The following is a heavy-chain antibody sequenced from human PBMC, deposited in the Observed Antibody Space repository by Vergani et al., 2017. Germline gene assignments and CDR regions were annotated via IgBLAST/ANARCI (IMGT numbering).Heavy chain of an antibody. CDR1: GYSFTSYW. CDR3: ARPGSSSSSGPYSGMDV. D-gene: IGHD6-6*01. CDR2: IYPGDSDT. Sequence: EVQLVQSGAEVKKPGESLKISCKGSGYSFTSYWIGWVRQMPGKGLEWMGIIYPGDSDTRYSPSFQGQVTSSADKSISTAYLQWSSLKASDTARYYCARPGSSSSSGPYSGMDVWGQGTTVTVSS. J-gene: IGHJ6*02. V-gene: IGHV5-51*01.